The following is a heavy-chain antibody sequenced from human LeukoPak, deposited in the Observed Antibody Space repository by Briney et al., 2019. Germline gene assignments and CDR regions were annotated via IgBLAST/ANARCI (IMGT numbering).Heavy chain of an antibody. J-gene: IGHJ4*02. CDR3: SRYDSSGYYPLFHY. V-gene: IGHV4-30-4*01. CDR2: IYYSGST. Sequence: SETLSLTCTVSGGSISSGDYYWSWIRQPPGKGLEWIGYIYYSGSTYYNPSLKSRVTISVDTSKNQFSLKLSSVTAADTAVYYCSRYDSSGYYPLFHYWGQGTLVTVSS. CDR1: GGSISSGDYY. D-gene: IGHD3-22*01.